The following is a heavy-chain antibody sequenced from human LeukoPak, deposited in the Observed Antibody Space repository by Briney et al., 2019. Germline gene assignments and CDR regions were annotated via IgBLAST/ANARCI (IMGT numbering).Heavy chain of an antibody. CDR3: AKASFYSSSWYSGVDY. D-gene: IGHD6-13*01. CDR1: GFTFSSYA. J-gene: IGHJ4*02. V-gene: IGHV3-23*01. CDR2: ISGSGGST. Sequence: AGGSLRLSCAASGFTFSSYAMSWVRQAPGKGLEWVSAISGSGGSTYYADSVKGRFTISRDNSKNTLYLQMNSLRAEDTAVYYCAKASFYSSSWYSGVDYWGQGTLVTVSS.